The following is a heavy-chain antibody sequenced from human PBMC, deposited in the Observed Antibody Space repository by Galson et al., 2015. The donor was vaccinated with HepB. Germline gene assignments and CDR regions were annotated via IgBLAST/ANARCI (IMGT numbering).Heavy chain of an antibody. Sequence: SLRLSCAASGFTFSNYAMNWVRQAPGKGLEWVSYISSSSSTIYYADSVKGRFTISRDNAKNSLYLQMNSLRAEDTAVYYCARDRITMTQRGARDHFDYWGQGTLVTVSS. CDR3: ARDRITMTQRGARDHFDY. CDR2: ISSSSSTI. D-gene: IGHD3-22*01. J-gene: IGHJ4*02. CDR1: GFTFSNYA. V-gene: IGHV3-48*04.